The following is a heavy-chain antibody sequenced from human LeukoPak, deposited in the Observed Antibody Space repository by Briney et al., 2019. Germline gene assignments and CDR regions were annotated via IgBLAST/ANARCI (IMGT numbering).Heavy chain of an antibody. J-gene: IGHJ6*03. Sequence: SVKVSCKASGGTFSSHAISWVRQAPGQGLEWMGGIIPIFGTANYARKFQGRVTITADESTSTAYMELSSLRSEDTAVYYCARSVSGSYSDYYYYMDVWGKGTTVTVSS. CDR3: ARSVSGSYSDYYYYMDV. V-gene: IGHV1-69*01. D-gene: IGHD1-26*01. CDR1: GGTFSSHA. CDR2: IIPIFGTA.